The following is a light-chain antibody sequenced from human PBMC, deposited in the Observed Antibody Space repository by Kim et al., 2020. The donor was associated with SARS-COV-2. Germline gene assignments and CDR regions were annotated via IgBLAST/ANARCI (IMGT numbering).Light chain of an antibody. CDR1: KLEDKY. CDR2: QDT. V-gene: IGLV3-1*01. CDR3: QTWDSSSVI. J-gene: IGLJ2*01. Sequence: SVYPGQTAIITCSGDKLEDKYVCWYQQKAGQSPVLLIYQDTKWPSGIPERFSGSNSGNTATLTISGTQAMDEADYYCQTWDSSSVIFGGGTQLTVL.